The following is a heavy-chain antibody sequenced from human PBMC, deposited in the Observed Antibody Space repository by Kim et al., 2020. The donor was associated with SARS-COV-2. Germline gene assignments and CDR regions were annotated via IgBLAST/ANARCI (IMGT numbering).Heavy chain of an antibody. CDR2: IYSGGST. D-gene: IGHD3-9*01. CDR3: AREKNILTGYSTGFDY. Sequence: GGSLRLSCAASGFTVSSNYMSWVRQAPGKGLEWVSVIYSGGSTYYADSVKGRFTISRDNSKNTLYLQMNSLRAEDTAVYYCAREKNILTGYSTGFDYWGQGTLVTVSS. J-gene: IGHJ4*02. V-gene: IGHV3-66*02. CDR1: GFTVSSNY.